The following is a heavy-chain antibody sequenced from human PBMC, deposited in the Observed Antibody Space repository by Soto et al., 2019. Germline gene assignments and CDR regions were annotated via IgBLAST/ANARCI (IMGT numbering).Heavy chain of an antibody. Sequence: QVQLVESGGGVVQPGRSLRLSCAASGFTFSNYAIHWVRQAPGKGLEWVAVISYDGINKYYADSVKGRFSIFRDNSKNTVYLPMNILKAEDTAVYYCARAQNPSGTYQGIFDSWGQGTLVTVSS. CDR1: GFTFSNYA. V-gene: IGHV3-30-3*01. CDR3: ARAQNPSGTYQGIFDS. J-gene: IGHJ4*02. D-gene: IGHD1-26*01. CDR2: ISYDGINK.